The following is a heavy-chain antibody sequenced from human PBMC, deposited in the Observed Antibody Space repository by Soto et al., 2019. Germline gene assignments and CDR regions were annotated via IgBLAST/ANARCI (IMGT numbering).Heavy chain of an antibody. V-gene: IGHV4-34*01. Sequence: SETLSLTCAVYGGSFSGYYWSWIRQPPGKGLEWIGEINHSGSTNYNPSLKSRVTISVDTSKNQFSLKLSSVTAADTAVYYCARGIAAHTYYYGMDVWGQGTTVTVSS. D-gene: IGHD6-6*01. CDR2: INHSGST. CDR3: ARGIAAHTYYYGMDV. CDR1: GGSFSGYY. J-gene: IGHJ6*02.